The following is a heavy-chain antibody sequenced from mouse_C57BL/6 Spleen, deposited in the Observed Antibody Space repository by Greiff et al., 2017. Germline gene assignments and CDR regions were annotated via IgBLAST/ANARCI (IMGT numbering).Heavy chain of an antibody. D-gene: IGHD4-1*01. J-gene: IGHJ2*01. CDR1: GYAFTNYL. Sequence: VQLQQSGAELVRPGTSVKVSCKASGYAFTNYLIEWVKQRPGQGLEWIGMINPGGGGTNYNEKFKGKATLTADKSSSTAYMQLSSLTSEASAVYFCARGRLTEGLDYWGQGTTLTVSS. CDR3: ARGRLTEGLDY. V-gene: IGHV1-54*01. CDR2: INPGGGGT.